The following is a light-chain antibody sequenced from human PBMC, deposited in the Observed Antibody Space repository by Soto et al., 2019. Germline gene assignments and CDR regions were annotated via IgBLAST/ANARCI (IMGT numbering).Light chain of an antibody. CDR1: QSINNN. CDR2: NAF. Sequence: EIVVSKSAATLSVSTGERATLSCRASQSINNNLAWYQQKPGQAPRLLIYNAFTRATGIPARFSGSGSGTEFTLTISSLQSEDFAIYYCQQYSKWPQTFGQGTKVDI. J-gene: IGKJ1*01. V-gene: IGKV3-15*01. CDR3: QQYSKWPQT.